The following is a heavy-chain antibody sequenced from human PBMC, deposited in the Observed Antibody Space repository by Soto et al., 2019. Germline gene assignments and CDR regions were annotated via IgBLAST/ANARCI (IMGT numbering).Heavy chain of an antibody. CDR1: NETLTTYG. V-gene: IGHV1-18*01. CDR2: VSGYSGHS. CDR3: ARDSSSSGYYYGMGV. D-gene: IGHD6-6*01. J-gene: IGHJ6*02. Sequence: QVHLVQSGAEVKKPGASVKVSCKASNETLTTYGISWVRQAPGQGLEWMGWVSGYSGHSSSAQEFQDRVIMSTDTSTNTAYMELRSMTSDDSAVYCCARDSSSSGYYYGMGVWGQGTTVTVSS.